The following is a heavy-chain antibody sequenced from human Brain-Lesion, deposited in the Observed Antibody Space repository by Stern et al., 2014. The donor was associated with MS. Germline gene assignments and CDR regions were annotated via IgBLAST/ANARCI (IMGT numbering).Heavy chain of an antibody. CDR1: GYRFTSNW. J-gene: IGHJ4*02. Sequence: EVKPEESGAEVKKPGESLKISCKGSGYRFTSNWIGRVRQMPGKGLEWMGIIWPGYSDTRYSPSFQGQVTISADKSISTAYLQWSSLQASDTAMYYCARRGDSSSSGFDYWGQGTLVIVSS. V-gene: IGHV5-51*01. CDR2: IWPGYSDT. CDR3: ARRGDSSSSGFDY. D-gene: IGHD6-6*01.